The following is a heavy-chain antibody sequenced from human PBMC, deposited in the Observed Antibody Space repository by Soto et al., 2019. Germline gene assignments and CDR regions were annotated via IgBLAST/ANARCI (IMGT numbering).Heavy chain of an antibody. CDR2: IYYSGST. CDR1: GGSISTNNYY. J-gene: IGHJ4*02. Sequence: SETLSLTCTVSGGSISTNNYYWGWIRQPPGKGLEWIGSIYYSGSTYYNPSLKSRLTISVDTSKNQFSLKLSSVTAADTAVYYCARRTYGSGSPLGYYWGQGTLVTVSS. CDR3: ARRTYGSGSPLGYY. V-gene: IGHV4-39*01. D-gene: IGHD3-10*01.